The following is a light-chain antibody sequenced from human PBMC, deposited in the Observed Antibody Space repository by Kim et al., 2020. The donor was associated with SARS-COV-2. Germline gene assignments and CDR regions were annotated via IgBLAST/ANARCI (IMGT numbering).Light chain of an antibody. V-gene: IGKV3-20*01. J-gene: IGKJ2*03. CDR3: QQSGEG. Sequence: LSLSPGERATRSCRASQSISSSYLAWYQQRPGQAPRRLVYGASTRGTGIPDRFSGSGSGTDFTLTISRLEPEDFAVYYCQQSGEGFGQGTKLEI. CDR1: QSISSSY. CDR2: GAS.